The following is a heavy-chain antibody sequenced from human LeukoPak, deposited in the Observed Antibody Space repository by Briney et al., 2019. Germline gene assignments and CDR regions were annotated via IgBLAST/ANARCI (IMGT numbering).Heavy chain of an antibody. CDR2: ISWNSGSI. J-gene: IGHJ4*02. V-gene: IGHV3-9*01. D-gene: IGHD7-27*01. CDR3: AKGDSAGAFDY. Sequence: GGSLRLSCAASGFTFDDYAMHWVRQAPGKGLEWVSGISWNSGSIGYADSVKGRFTISRDNAKNSLYLQMNSLRAEDTALYYCAKGDSAGAFDYWGQGTLVTVSS. CDR1: GFTFDDYA.